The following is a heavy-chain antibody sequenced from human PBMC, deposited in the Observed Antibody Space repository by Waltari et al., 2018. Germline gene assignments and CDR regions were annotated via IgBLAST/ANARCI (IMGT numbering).Heavy chain of an antibody. CDR1: GFTFSSYA. CDR2: ISYDGSNK. CDR3: ARERTAAGIFDY. D-gene: IGHD6-13*01. Sequence: QVQLVESGGGVVQPGRSLRLSCAASGFTFSSYAMHWVRQAPGKGLEWVAVISYDGSNKYYADSVKGRFTISRDNSKNTLYLQMNSLRAEDTAVYYCARERTAAGIFDYWGQGTLVTVSS. V-gene: IGHV3-30*01. J-gene: IGHJ4*02.